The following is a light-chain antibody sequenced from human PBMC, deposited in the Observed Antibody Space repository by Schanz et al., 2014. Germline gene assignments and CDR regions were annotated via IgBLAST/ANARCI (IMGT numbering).Light chain of an antibody. CDR3: SSYAGSILYV. Sequence: QSALTQPRSVSGSPGQSVTISCTGTSSDVGTYNYVSWYQQHPGKAPKLMIYEVSKRPSGVPDRFSGSKSGNTASLTVSGLQAEDEADYYCSSYAGSILYVFGTGTKLTVL. CDR2: EVS. CDR1: SSDVGTYNY. V-gene: IGLV2-11*01. J-gene: IGLJ1*01.